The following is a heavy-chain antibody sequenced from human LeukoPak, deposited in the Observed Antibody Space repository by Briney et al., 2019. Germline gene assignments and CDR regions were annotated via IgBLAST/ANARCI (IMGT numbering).Heavy chain of an antibody. CDR2: IIPIFGTA. CDR1: GGTFSSYA. D-gene: IGHD1-26*01. J-gene: IGHJ4*02. Sequence: SVKVSCKASGGTFSSYAISWVRQAPGQGLEWMGGIIPIFGTANYAQKFQGRVTITADESTSTAYMELSSLRFEDTAVYYCAADVRGSYPNFYWGQGTLVTVSS. CDR3: AADVRGSYPNFY. V-gene: IGHV1-69*01.